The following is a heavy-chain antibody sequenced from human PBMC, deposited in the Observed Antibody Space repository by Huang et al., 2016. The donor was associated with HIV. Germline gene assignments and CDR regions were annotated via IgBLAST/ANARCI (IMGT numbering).Heavy chain of an antibody. V-gene: IGHV1-69*13. D-gene: IGHD3-16*02. CDR1: GGTFSSYA. CDR3: TSGDPIVNWFDP. CDR2: GIPIFSTV. J-gene: IGHJ5*02. Sequence: QVQLVQSGAEVKKPGSSVKVSCKASGGTFSSYALSWVRQAPGQGLEWMGGGIPIFSTVNYAQKFQGRVTITADESTTTAYMELNSLRSEDTAVYYCTSGDPIVNWFDPWGQGTLVTVSS.